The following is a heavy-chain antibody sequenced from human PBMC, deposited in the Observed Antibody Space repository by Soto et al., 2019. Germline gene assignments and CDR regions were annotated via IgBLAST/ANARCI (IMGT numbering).Heavy chain of an antibody. J-gene: IGHJ2*01. CDR2: IYYSGST. CDR3: AKQARGNEPYWYFDL. CDR1: GGSISSGGYY. Sequence: PSETLPLTCTVSGGSISSGGYYWSWIRQPPGKGLEWIGYIYYSGSTNYNPSLKSRVTISVDTSKNQFSLKLSSVTAADTALYYCAKQARGNEPYWYFDLWGRGTLVTVSS. D-gene: IGHD5-12*01. V-gene: IGHV4-61*08.